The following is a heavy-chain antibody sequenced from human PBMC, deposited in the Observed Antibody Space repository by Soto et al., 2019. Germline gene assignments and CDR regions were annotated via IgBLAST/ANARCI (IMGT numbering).Heavy chain of an antibody. CDR3: ALTTNTAVASFFNF. D-gene: IGHD2-8*01. V-gene: IGHV1-69*01. CDR2: IIPIFGTG. J-gene: IGHJ4*02. CDR1: GGTFSSYI. Sequence: QVQLVQSGAEVKKSGSSVKVSCKASGGTFSSYIINWVRQAPGQGLEWMGGIIPIFGTGIYAQKFQGRVTITADESTSTAYMELNSLRSEDTALYYCALTTNTAVASFFNFWGQGTLVTVSS.